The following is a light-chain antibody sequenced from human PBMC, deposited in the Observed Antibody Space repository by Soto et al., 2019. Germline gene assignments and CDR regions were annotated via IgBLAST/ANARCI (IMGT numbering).Light chain of an antibody. CDR3: QQYNNWPWT. Sequence: EIVMTQSPATLSVSPGERATLSCRASQSVSSNLAWYQQKPGQAPRLLIYGASTRATGIPARCSGSVSGTEFTLTISSLQSEDFSVYYCQQYNNWPWTFGQGTKVEIK. V-gene: IGKV3-15*01. CDR1: QSVSSN. CDR2: GAS. J-gene: IGKJ1*01.